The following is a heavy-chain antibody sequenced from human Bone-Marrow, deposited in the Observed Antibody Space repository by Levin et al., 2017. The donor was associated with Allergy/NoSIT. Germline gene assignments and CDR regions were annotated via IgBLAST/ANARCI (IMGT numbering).Heavy chain of an antibody. Sequence: ASVKVSCKASGGTFSDYSINWVRQAPGQGLEWMGGIIPIIGTPIYAQNFQGRVTITADGSTNTVYMELSSLRSEDTAVYYCAKLRVDYGDYYYGMDVWGPGTTVTVAS. V-gene: IGHV1-69*13. CDR3: AKLRVDYGDYYYGMDV. CDR2: IIPIIGTP. D-gene: IGHD4-17*01. CDR1: GGTFSDYS. J-gene: IGHJ6*02.